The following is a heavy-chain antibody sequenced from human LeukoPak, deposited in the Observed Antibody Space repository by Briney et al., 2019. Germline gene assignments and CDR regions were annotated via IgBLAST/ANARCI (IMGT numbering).Heavy chain of an antibody. J-gene: IGHJ4*02. CDR1: GXTFSSYG. CDR2: ISYDGSNK. Sequence: GGSLRLSCAASGXTFSSYGMHWVRQAPGKGLEWVAVISYDGSNKYYADSVKGRFTISRDNSKNTLYLQMNSLRDEDTAVYYCASLGYNYGRVYWGQGTLVTVSS. D-gene: IGHD5-18*01. CDR3: ASLGYNYGRVY. V-gene: IGHV3-30*03.